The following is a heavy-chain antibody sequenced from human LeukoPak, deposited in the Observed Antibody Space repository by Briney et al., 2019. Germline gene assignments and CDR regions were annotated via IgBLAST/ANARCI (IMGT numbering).Heavy chain of an antibody. CDR3: ARAAIAVGQGGDC. V-gene: IGHV1-8*01. D-gene: IGHD6-19*01. Sequence: ASVKVSCKASGYTFTSYDINWVRQATGQGLEWMGWMNPNSGNTGYAQKFQGRVTMTRNTSISTVYMELSSLRSEDTAVYYCARAAIAVGQGGDCWGQGTLVTVSS. CDR2: MNPNSGNT. J-gene: IGHJ4*02. CDR1: GYTFTSYD.